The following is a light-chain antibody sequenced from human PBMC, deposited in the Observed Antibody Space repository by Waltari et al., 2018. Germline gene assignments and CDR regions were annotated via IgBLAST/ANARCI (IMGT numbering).Light chain of an antibody. CDR3: GTWDTSLSALI. CDR2: ENK. J-gene: IGLJ2*01. Sequence: QSVLTQPPSVSAAPGQKVTISCSGSSSNIGNDYVSWYQQLPGTAPKLFIYENKKRPSGIPDRFSGSKSGTSATLGITGLQTGDEADYYCGTWDTSLSALIFGGGTKLTVL. V-gene: IGLV1-51*02. CDR1: SSNIGNDY.